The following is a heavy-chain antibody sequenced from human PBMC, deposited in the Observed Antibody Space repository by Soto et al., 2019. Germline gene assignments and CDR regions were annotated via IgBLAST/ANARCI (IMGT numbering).Heavy chain of an antibody. CDR3: ARGGVGSFDC. Sequence: EVQLVESGGGLVQPGGSLRLSCAASGFTFNNYWMHWVRQAPGKGLVWVSHIHSDGSSTTYADSVKGRFTISRDNDKNTVYLQMNGLRAEDTAVYYCARGGVGSFDCWGQGALVTVSS. CDR2: IHSDGSST. D-gene: IGHD2-2*03. V-gene: IGHV3-74*01. CDR1: GFTFNNYW. J-gene: IGHJ4*02.